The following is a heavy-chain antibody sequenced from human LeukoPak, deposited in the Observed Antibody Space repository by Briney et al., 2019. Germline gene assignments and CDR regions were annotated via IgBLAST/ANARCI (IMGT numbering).Heavy chain of an antibody. D-gene: IGHD3-16*01. Sequence: SETLSLTCTVSGGSDPISSFYWSWIRQPPGKGLELIGYIYASGSTNYNPSLKSRVSISFDTSKNQFSLKLSSVTAADTALYYCATGRGGITTYWGQGTLVTVSS. CDR2: IYASGST. CDR1: GGSDPISSFY. CDR3: ATGRGGITTY. V-gene: IGHV4-4*09. J-gene: IGHJ4*02.